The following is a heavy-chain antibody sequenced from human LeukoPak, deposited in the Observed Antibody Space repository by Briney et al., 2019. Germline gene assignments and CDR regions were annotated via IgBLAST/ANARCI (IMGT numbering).Heavy chain of an antibody. CDR1: GFTFSDYY. D-gene: IGHD1-26*01. CDR3: AREGLGAVRPKTIVGATPDAFDI. J-gene: IGHJ3*02. CDR2: ISSSGSTI. V-gene: IGHV3-11*04. Sequence: GGALRLSCAASGFTFSDYYMSWIRQAPGKGLEWVSYISSSGSTIYYADSVKGRFTISRDNAKNSLYLQMNSLRAEDTAVYYCAREGLGAVRPKTIVGATPDAFDIWGQGTMVTVSS.